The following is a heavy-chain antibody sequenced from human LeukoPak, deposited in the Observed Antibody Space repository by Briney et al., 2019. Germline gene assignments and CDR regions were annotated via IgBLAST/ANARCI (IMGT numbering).Heavy chain of an antibody. CDR1: GFTFSSYA. CDR3: ARPAYCGGDCLGTEYFQH. V-gene: IGHV3-30*04. J-gene: IGHJ1*01. Sequence: PGGSLRLSCAASGFTFSSYAMHWVRQAPGKGLEWVAVISYDGSNKYYADSVKGRFTISRDNSKNTLYLQMNSLRAEDTDVYYCARPAYCGGDCLGTEYFQHWGQGTLVTVSS. D-gene: IGHD2-21*02. CDR2: ISYDGSNK.